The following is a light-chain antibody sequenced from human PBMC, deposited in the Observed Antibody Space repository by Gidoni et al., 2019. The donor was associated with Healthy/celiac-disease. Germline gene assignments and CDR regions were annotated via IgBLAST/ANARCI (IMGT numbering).Light chain of an antibody. CDR1: QGISSY. V-gene: IGKV1-9*01. Sequence: IQLTQYPSSLSASVGDRVTIACRASQGISSYLAWYQQKPGTAPKLLIDAASTFQSVVPSRCSGSVAGTDFPLTISILHPEDFATYYCQQLNSYPRTFGQGTKVEIK. CDR2: AAS. J-gene: IGKJ1*01. CDR3: QQLNSYPRT.